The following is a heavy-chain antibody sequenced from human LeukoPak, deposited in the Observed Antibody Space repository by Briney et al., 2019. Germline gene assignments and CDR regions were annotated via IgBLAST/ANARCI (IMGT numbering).Heavy chain of an antibody. CDR1: GFTFSSYA. CDR2: ISASGVAT. D-gene: IGHD5-24*01. V-gene: IGHV3-23*01. CDR3: AKVRDGGLGY. J-gene: IGHJ4*02. Sequence: PGGSLRLSCAVSGFTFSSYAMSWVRQAPGKGLEWVPTISASGVATYYADSVKGRFTISRDNSKNTLYLQMNSLRAEDTAIYYCAKVRDGGLGYWGQGTLVTVSS.